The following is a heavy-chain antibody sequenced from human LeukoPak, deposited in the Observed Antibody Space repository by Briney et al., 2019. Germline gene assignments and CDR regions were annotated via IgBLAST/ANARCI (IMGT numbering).Heavy chain of an antibody. D-gene: IGHD3-22*01. CDR1: GFTFSSYW. Sequence: GGSLRLSCAASGFTFSSYWMHWVRQAPGKGLVWVSRINSDGSSTSYADSVKGRFTISRDNAKNTLYLQMNSLRAEDTAVYYCARASTLYYYDTSGYFYWGQGTLVTVSS. CDR2: INSDGSST. V-gene: IGHV3-74*01. J-gene: IGHJ4*02. CDR3: ARASTLYYYDTSGYFY.